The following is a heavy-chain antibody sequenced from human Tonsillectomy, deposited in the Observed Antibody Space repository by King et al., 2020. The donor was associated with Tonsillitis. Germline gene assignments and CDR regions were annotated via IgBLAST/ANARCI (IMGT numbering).Heavy chain of an antibody. Sequence: VQLQESGPGLVKSSQTLSLTCTVSGGSIRSGAYYWSWIRQHPGKGLEWVGYIYYRESTYYNPSLKSRVTISVDTSKNQFSLKLSSVTAADTAVYYCATCKGFADAFDIWGQGTMVTVSS. CDR3: ATCKGFADAFDI. V-gene: IGHV4-31*03. J-gene: IGHJ3*02. D-gene: IGHD3-3*01. CDR2: IYYREST. CDR1: GGSIRSGAYY.